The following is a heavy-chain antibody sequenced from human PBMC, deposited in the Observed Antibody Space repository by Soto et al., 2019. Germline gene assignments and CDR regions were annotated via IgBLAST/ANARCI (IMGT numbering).Heavy chain of an antibody. Sequence: GGSLRLSCIASGFTFRNYAMAWVRQAPGEDLEWVSAIGTSGTPTLYADSVKSRFSISRDDSRNTVSLQMNSLGVEDTATYYCTSRLWSSRRDALGIWGQRSTFTIAS. CDR3: TSRLWSSRRDALGI. J-gene: IGHJ6*01. D-gene: IGHD2-21*01. V-gene: IGHV3-23*01. CDR2: IGTSGTPT. CDR1: GFTFRNYA.